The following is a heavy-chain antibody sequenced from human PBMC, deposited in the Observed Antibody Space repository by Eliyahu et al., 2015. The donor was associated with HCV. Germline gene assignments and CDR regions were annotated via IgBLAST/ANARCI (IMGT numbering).Heavy chain of an antibody. Sequence: EAQLLESGGGLVQPGGSLRLSCAASGFSFXNYAMTWVRQAPGKGLEXVSAISGSGGNTYYAXSVKGRFTISRDNSKNTLYVQMNSLRAEDTAVYYCAKDHLLGYASGTYLDYWGQGTLVTVSS. D-gene: IGHD3-10*01. CDR2: ISGSGGNT. CDR3: AKDHLLGYASGTYLDY. V-gene: IGHV3-23*01. CDR1: GFSFXNYA. J-gene: IGHJ4*02.